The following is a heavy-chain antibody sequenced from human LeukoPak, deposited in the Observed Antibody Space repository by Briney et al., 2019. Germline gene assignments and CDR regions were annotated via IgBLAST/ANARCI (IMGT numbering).Heavy chain of an antibody. Sequence: GGSLRLSCAASGFTFDDYAMHWVRQAPGKGLEWVSGISWNSGSIGYADSVKGRFTISRDNAKNSLYLQMNSLRAEDMALYYCAKDRGRLVATIFDSWGQGTLVTVSS. CDR1: GFTFDDYA. D-gene: IGHD5-12*01. CDR2: ISWNSGSI. V-gene: IGHV3-9*03. J-gene: IGHJ4*02. CDR3: AKDRGRLVATIFDS.